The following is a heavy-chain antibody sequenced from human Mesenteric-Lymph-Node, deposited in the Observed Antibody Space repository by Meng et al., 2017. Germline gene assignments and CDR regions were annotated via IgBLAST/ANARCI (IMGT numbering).Heavy chain of an antibody. CDR2: ISGSGGST. D-gene: IGHD1-26*01. CDR3: ASLIPRVGDY. J-gene: IGHJ4*02. Sequence: GESLKISCAASGFTFSSYAMSWVRQAPGKGLEWVSAISGSGGSTYYADSVKGRLTISRDNSKNTLYLQMNSLRAEDTAVYYCASLIPRVGDYWGQGTLVTVSS. CDR1: GFTFSSYA. V-gene: IGHV3-23*01.